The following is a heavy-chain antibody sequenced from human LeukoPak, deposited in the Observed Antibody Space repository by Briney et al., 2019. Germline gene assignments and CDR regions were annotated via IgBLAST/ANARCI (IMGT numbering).Heavy chain of an antibody. D-gene: IGHD3-22*01. V-gene: IGHV3-21*01. CDR2: ISSSSSYI. CDR1: GFTFSSYS. CDR3: ARSGSGSKYYYYDMDV. Sequence: GGSLRLSCAASGFTFSSYSMNWVRQAPGKGLEWVSSISSSSSYIYYADSVKGRFTISRDNAKNSLYLQMNSLRAEDTAVYYCARSGSGSKYYYYDMDVWGQGTTVTVSS. J-gene: IGHJ6*02.